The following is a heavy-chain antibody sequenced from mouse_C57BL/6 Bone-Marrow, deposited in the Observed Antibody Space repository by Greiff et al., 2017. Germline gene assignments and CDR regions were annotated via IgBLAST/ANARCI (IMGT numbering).Heavy chain of an antibody. V-gene: IGHV5-9-1*02. CDR2: ISSGGDYI. CDR1: GFTFSSYA. CDR3: TRAPNWYFDV. Sequence: EVMLVESGEGLVKPGGSLKLSCAASGFTFSSYAMSWVRQTPEKRLEWVAYISSGGDYIYYADTVKGRFTISRDNARNTLYLPMSSLKSEDTAMYYCTRAPNWYFDVWGTGTTVTVSS. J-gene: IGHJ1*03.